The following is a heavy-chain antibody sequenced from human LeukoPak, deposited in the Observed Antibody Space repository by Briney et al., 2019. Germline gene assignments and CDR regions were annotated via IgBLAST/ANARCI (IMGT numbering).Heavy chain of an antibody. Sequence: PGGSLRLSCGASGFTFSSYGMSWVRQAPGKGLEWVSAISGGGGSTYYADSVKGRFTISRDNSENTLNLQMNSLRAEDTAVYYCAKDPERWLQLRLGFSDWGRGTLVTVSS. V-gene: IGHV3-23*01. CDR2: ISGGGGST. J-gene: IGHJ4*02. CDR1: GFTFSSYG. CDR3: AKDPERWLQLRLGFSD. D-gene: IGHD5-24*01.